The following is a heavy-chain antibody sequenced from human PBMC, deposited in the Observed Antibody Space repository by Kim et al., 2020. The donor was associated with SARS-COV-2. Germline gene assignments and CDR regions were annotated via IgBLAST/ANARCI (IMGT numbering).Heavy chain of an antibody. CDR1: GYTFTSYG. D-gene: IGHD3-22*01. Sequence: ASVKVSCKASGYTFTSYGISWVRQAPGQGLEWMGWISAYNGNTNYAQKLQGRVTMTTDTSTSTAYMELRSLRSDDTAVYYCARDRAGVGDSSGYYYDSWFDPWGQGTLVTVSS. V-gene: IGHV1-18*04. J-gene: IGHJ5*02. CDR3: ARDRAGVGDSSGYYYDSWFDP. CDR2: ISAYNGNT.